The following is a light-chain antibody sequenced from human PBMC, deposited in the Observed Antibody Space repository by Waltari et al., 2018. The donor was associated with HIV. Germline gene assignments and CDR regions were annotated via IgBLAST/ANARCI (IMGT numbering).Light chain of an antibody. CDR3: SSYTSSSTSKV. J-gene: IGLJ2*01. Sequence: QSALTQPAPVPGSPGTAITSSVPGTSIDVGGYTNVSWYQQHPGKAPKLMIYEVSNRPSGVSNRFSGSKSGNTASLTISGLQAEDEADYYCSSYTSSSTSKVFGGGTKLTVL. V-gene: IGLV2-14*01. CDR1: SIDVGGYTN. CDR2: EVS.